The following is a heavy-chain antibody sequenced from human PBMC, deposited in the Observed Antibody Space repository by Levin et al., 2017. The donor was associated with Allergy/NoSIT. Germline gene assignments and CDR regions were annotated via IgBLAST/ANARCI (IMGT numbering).Heavy chain of an antibody. CDR3: ARGAVAGTENWFDP. CDR2: ISSSSSYT. CDR1: GFTFSDYY. D-gene: IGHD6-19*01. Sequence: KSGGSLRLSCAASGFTFSDYYMSWIRQAPGKGLEWVSYISSSSSYTNYADSVKGRFTISRDNAKNSLYLQMNSLRAEDTAVYYCARGAVAGTENWFDPWGQGTLVTVSS. V-gene: IGHV3-11*05. J-gene: IGHJ5*02.